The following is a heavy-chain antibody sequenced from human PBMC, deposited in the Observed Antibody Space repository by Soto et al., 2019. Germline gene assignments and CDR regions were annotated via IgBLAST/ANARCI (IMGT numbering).Heavy chain of an antibody. CDR1: GFTFSSYG. Sequence: QVQLVESGGGVVQPGRSLRLSCAASGFTFSSYGMHWVRQAPGKGLEWVAVISYDGSNKYYADSVKGRFTISRDNSKNTLYLQMNSLRAEDTAVYYCAKSWDTDTAMVYGTDYWGQGTLVTVSS. J-gene: IGHJ4*02. V-gene: IGHV3-30*18. CDR3: AKSWDTDTAMVYGTDY. CDR2: ISYDGSNK. D-gene: IGHD5-18*01.